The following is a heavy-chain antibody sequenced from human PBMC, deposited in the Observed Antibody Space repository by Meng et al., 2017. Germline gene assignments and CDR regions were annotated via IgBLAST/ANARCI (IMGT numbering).Heavy chain of an antibody. CDR2: IYHSGST. D-gene: IGHD2-15*01. CDR1: GGASSRCNW. J-gene: IGHJ4*02. CDR3: ARDTNGYCSGGSCYALVN. V-gene: IGHV4-4*02. Sequence: HVHLRVSGSVLAKPSGPPSLTRAVSGGASSRCNWWSWVRQPPGKGLEWIEEIYHSGSTNYNPSLKSRVTISVDKSKNQFSLKLSSVTAADTAVYYCARDTNGYCSGGSCYALVNWGQGTLVTVSS.